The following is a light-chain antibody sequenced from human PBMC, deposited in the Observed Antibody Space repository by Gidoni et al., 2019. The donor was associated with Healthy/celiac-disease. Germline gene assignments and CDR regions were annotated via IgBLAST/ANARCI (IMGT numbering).Light chain of an antibody. Sequence: EIVLTQSPRTLSLSPGERATLSCRASQSVSSSYLAWYQQKPGQAPRLLIYDASSRATGIPDRVSGSGSGTDFTLTISRLEPEDFAVYYCQQYGSSSYTFGQGTKLEIK. J-gene: IGKJ2*01. CDR2: DAS. CDR3: QQYGSSSYT. CDR1: QSVSSSY. V-gene: IGKV3-20*01.